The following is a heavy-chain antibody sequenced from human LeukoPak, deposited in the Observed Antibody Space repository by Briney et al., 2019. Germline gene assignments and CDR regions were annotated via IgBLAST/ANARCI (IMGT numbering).Heavy chain of an antibody. D-gene: IGHD3-22*01. CDR3: AREVEYYDSSGYRPHAFDI. CDR1: DGSIINNNHY. CDR2: ISYSGGT. J-gene: IGHJ3*02. Sequence: ASETLSLTCTVSDGSIINNNHYWGWTRQPPGKGLEWIGSISYSGGTAYNPSLRSRVTISVDTSKNQFSLKVNSVTAADTAVYYCAREVEYYDSSGYRPHAFDIWGQGTLVTVSS. V-gene: IGHV4-39*02.